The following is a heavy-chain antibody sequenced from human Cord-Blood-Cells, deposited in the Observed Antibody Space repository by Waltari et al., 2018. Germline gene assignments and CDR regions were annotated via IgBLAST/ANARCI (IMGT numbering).Heavy chain of an antibody. D-gene: IGHD2-15*01. CDR1: GYTFTSYA. Sequence: QVQLVQSGAEVKKPGASVKVSCKASGYTFTSYAMHWVRQAPGQRLEWMGWINAGNGNTKYSQKFQGRVTITRDTSASTAYMELSSLRSEDTAVYYCARDLKWSEVNWYFDLWGRGTLVTVSS. CDR3: ARDLKWSEVNWYFDL. J-gene: IGHJ2*01. V-gene: IGHV1-3*01. CDR2: INAGNGNT.